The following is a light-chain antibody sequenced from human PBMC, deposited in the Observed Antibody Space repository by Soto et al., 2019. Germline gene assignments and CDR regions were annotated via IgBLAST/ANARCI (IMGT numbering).Light chain of an antibody. CDR2: GAS. J-gene: IGKJ5*01. CDR1: QSVSSSY. V-gene: IGKV3-20*01. CDR3: QQYGSSPT. Sequence: EIVLTQSPGTLSLSPGERAALSCSAGQSVSSSYLAWYQQKPGQAPRLLIYGASSRATGIPDRFSGSGSGTDFTLTISRLEPEDFAVYYCQQYGSSPTFGQGTRLEIK.